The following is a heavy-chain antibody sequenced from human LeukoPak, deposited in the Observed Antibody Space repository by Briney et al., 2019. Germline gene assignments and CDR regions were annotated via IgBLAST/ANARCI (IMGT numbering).Heavy chain of an antibody. CDR3: ARRRSSDYYYYFLDV. V-gene: IGHV4-34*01. CDR2: VTHSGST. CDR1: GGSFSGYY. D-gene: IGHD2-2*01. J-gene: IGHJ6*03. Sequence: PSETLSLTCDLYGGSFSGYYWSWIRQPPEKGLEWIGDVTHSGSTLYNPSLKSRVIISVDTSKNQFSLQLSSVTTADTAVYYCARRRSSDYYYYFLDVWGKGTTVTISS.